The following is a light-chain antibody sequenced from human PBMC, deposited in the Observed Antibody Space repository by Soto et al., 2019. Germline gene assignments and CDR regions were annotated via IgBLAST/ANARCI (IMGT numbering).Light chain of an antibody. V-gene: IGLV1-47*01. CDR2: PNS. Sequence: QSVLTQSPSASGTPGQRVSISCSGSSSNIGSNNLYWYQQFPGSAPRFLIYPNSPRPSGVPDRFSASKSGTSASLVISGLRPEDEATYYCATWDDSPSGRSWVFGGGTKVTVL. J-gene: IGLJ3*02. CDR1: SSNIGSNN. CDR3: ATWDDSPSGRSWV.